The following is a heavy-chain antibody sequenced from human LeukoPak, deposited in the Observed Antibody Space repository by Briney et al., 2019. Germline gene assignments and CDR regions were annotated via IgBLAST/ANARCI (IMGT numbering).Heavy chain of an antibody. Sequence: SETLSLTCTVSGGSISSYYWSWIRQPPGKGLEWIGYIYYSGSTNYNPSLKSRVTISVDTSKNQFSLKLSSVTAADTAVYYCARDLFSSSWSGFDPWGQGTLVTVSS. CDR2: IYYSGST. CDR1: GGSISSYY. CDR3: ARDLFSSSWSGFDP. J-gene: IGHJ5*02. D-gene: IGHD6-13*01. V-gene: IGHV4-59*01.